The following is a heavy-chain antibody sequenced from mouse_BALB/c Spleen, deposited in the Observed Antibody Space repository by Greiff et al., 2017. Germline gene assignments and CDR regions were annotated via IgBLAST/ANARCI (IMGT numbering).Heavy chain of an antibody. CDR1: GFTFTYFG. CDR2: ISSGSSTI. Sequence: LGESGGGLVQPGGSRKISCAASGFTFTYFGMHWVRQGPGKGLEWVAYISSGSSTIYYADTVKGRFTIARDNPKNTLFLQMTSLRSEDTAMYYCASSSYFDYWGQGTTLTVSS. J-gene: IGHJ2*01. CDR3: ASSSYFDY. V-gene: IGHV5-17*02. D-gene: IGHD1-1*01.